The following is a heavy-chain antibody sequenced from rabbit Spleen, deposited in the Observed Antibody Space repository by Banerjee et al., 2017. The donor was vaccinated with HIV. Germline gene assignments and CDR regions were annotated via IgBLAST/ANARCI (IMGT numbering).Heavy chain of an antibody. Sequence: QLKESGGGLVQPGGSLKLSCKASGFDFSTYYMSWVRQAPGKGLEWIGYIDLLFGTTYYANWVNGRFTISSHNAQNTLYLQLNSLTAADTATYFCVRGASSSGYYSLWGPGTLVTVS. V-gene: IGHV1S7*01. CDR3: VRGASSSGYYSL. D-gene: IGHD1-1*01. J-gene: IGHJ4*01. CDR2: IDLLFGTT. CDR1: GFDFSTYY.